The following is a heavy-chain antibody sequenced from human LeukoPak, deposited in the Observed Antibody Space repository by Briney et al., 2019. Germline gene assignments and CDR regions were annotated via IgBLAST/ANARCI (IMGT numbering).Heavy chain of an antibody. CDR1: GYTFTGYY. Sequence: ASVEVSCKASGYTFTGYYMHWVRQAPGQGLEWMGWINPNSGGTNYAQKFQGRVTMTRDTSISTAYMELSRLRSDDTAVYYCAREAVVPAAISEWFDPWGQGTLVTVSS. J-gene: IGHJ5*02. CDR3: AREAVVPAAISEWFDP. CDR2: INPNSGGT. V-gene: IGHV1-2*02. D-gene: IGHD2-2*01.